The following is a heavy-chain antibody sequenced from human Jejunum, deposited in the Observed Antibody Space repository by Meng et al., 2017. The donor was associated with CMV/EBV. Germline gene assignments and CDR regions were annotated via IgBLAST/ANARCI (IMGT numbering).Heavy chain of an antibody. D-gene: IGHD2-8*01. CDR3: ARDRYCTNGVCYTHFDS. CDR1: GFTFDDYY. V-gene: IGHV3-11*06. Sequence: VHLVGLGGGLVKPGGSLRLSCAASGFTFDDYYMNWIRQAPGKGLEWVSSVSSVSSYTNYADSVKGRFTISRDNAKNSLYLQMNSLRAEDTAVYYCARDRYCTNGVCYTHFDSWGQGTLVTVSS. CDR2: VSSVSSYT. J-gene: IGHJ4*02.